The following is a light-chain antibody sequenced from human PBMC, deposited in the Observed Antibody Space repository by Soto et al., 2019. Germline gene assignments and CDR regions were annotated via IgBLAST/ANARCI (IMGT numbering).Light chain of an antibody. CDR3: SSYSGSDNFVV. V-gene: IGLV2-14*01. CDR1: SSDIGAYDY. Sequence: QSVLTQPASLSGSPGQSITISCTGTSSDIGAYDYVSWFQQHPGKAPKLMISEVNNRPSGVSNRFSGSKSGNTASLTVSGLHAEDEADYYCSSYSGSDNFVVFGGGTQLTVL. J-gene: IGLJ2*01. CDR2: EVN.